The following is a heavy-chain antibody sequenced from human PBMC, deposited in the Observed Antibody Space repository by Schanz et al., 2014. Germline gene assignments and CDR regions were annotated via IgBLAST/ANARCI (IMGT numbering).Heavy chain of an antibody. Sequence: VQLVESGGGVVQPGRSLRLSCAASGFTFSNFAIHWVRQAPGKGLEWVAVISYDGSHKDYADSVKGRFTISRDNSKNTLYLQMNSLRAEDTAVYYCARDRQQLVGRIGYYYGMDVWGQGTTVTVSS. CDR3: ARDRQQLVGRIGYYYGMDV. V-gene: IGHV3-30*04. D-gene: IGHD6-13*01. CDR2: ISYDGSHK. J-gene: IGHJ6*02. CDR1: GFTFSNFA.